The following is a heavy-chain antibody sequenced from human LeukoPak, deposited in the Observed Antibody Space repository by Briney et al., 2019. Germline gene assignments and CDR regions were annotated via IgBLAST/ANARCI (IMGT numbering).Heavy chain of an antibody. D-gene: IGHD3-10*01. CDR1: GFTFTDYY. J-gene: IGHJ4*02. CDR2: ISISGSSI. V-gene: IGHV3-11*01. CDR3: ARARGAGPGAHFDY. Sequence: GGSLRLSCAASGFTFTDYYMSWIRQAPGKGLEWVSYISISGSSIYYADSVKGRFTISRDNTKNSLYLQMNSLRAEDAAAYYCARARGAGPGAHFDYWGQGTLVTVSS.